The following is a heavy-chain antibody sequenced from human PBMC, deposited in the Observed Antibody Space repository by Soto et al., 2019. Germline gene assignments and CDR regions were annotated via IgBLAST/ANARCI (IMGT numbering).Heavy chain of an antibody. CDR1: GFTFSDYY. V-gene: IGHV3-11*01. CDR2: ISSSGSTI. CDR3: ARGPYDYVWGSNPPHFDY. D-gene: IGHD3-16*02. J-gene: IGHJ4*02. Sequence: QVQLVESGGGLVKPGGSLRLSCAASGFTFSDYYMNWIRQAPGKGLEWVSYISSSGSTIYYADSVKGRFTISRDNAKNSLYLQMNSLGAEDTAVYYCARGPYDYVWGSNPPHFDYRGQGTLVTVSS.